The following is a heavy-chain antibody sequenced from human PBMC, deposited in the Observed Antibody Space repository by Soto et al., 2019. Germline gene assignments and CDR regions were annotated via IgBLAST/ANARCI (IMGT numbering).Heavy chain of an antibody. D-gene: IGHD3-16*02. CDR3: ARHHDYVWGTYRWALDY. V-gene: IGHV4-39*01. CDR1: LGSISSNAYY. J-gene: IGHJ4*02. CDR2: ILYSGNT. Sequence: ASETLSLTCTVSLGSISSNAYYWGWIRQPPGQGLEWIASILYSGNTYYKPSLKSRVTISVDSSKNQFSLKMRSVTAADTAIYYCARHHDYVWGTYRWALDYWGQGTLVTVSS.